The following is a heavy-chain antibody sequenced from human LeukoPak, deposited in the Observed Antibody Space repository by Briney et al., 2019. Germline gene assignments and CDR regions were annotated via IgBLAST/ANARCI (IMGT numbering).Heavy chain of an antibody. CDR1: GFTFSSYW. CDR2: IKQDGSEK. J-gene: IGHJ4*02. Sequence: QPGGSLRLSCAASGFTFSSYWMSWVRQAPGKGLEWVANIKQDGSEKYYVDSVKGRFTISRDNAKNSLYLQMNSLRAEDTAVYYCARVRCSSNSCFPDYWGQGTLVTVSS. V-gene: IGHV3-7*01. CDR3: ARVRCSSNSCFPDY. D-gene: IGHD2-2*01.